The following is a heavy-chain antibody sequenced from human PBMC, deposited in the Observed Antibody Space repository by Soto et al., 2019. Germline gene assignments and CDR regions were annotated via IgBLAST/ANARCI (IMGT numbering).Heavy chain of an antibody. Sequence: ASVKVSCKASGYTFTSYYMHWVRQAPGQGLEWMGIINPSGGSTSYAQKFQGRVTMTRDTSTSTVYMELSSLRSEDTAVYYCASDRIVVVVAPPYYYMDVWGKGTTVTVSS. J-gene: IGHJ6*03. CDR3: ASDRIVVVVAPPYYYMDV. V-gene: IGHV1-46*03. D-gene: IGHD2-15*01. CDR2: INPSGGST. CDR1: GYTFTSYY.